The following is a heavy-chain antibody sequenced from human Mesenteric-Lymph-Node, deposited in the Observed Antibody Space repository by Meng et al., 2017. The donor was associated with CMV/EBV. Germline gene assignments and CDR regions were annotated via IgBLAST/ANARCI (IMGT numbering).Heavy chain of an antibody. Sequence: GGSLRLSCAASGFTFGDYGMHWVRQAPGKGLEWVAFIRYDGSNEYYGDPVKGRFIISRDNSKNTVSLQMNRLRADDSAVFYCAKADSGSDYFDYWGQGTLVTVSS. CDR3: AKADSGSDYFDY. D-gene: IGHD6-19*01. V-gene: IGHV3-30*02. J-gene: IGHJ4*02. CDR1: GFTFGDYG. CDR2: IRYDGSNE.